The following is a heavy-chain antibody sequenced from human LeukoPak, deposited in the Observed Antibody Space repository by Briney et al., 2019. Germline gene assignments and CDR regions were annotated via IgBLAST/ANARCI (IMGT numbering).Heavy chain of an antibody. D-gene: IGHD3-22*01. CDR2: TSYDGSNK. Sequence: QPGRSLRLSCAASGFTFSSYAMHWVRQAPGKGLEWVAVTSYDGSNKYYADSVKGRFTISRDNSKNTLYLQMNSLRAEDTAVYYCARSGAPMIVFVYNFDYWGQGTLVTVSS. CDR1: GFTFSSYA. CDR3: ARSGAPMIVFVYNFDY. J-gene: IGHJ4*02. V-gene: IGHV3-30-3*01.